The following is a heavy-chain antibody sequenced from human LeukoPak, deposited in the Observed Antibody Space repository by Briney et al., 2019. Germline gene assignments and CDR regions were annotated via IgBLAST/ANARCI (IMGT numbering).Heavy chain of an antibody. CDR1: GFTVSSNS. V-gene: IGHV3-48*04. CDR2: ISSSSGSI. D-gene: IGHD2-15*01. J-gene: IGHJ5*02. CDR3: ARDYCSGGACHQILT. Sequence: GGSLRLSCAASGFTVSSNSMNWVRQARGKGLEGVSYISSSSGSIYYADSVKGRFTISRDNAKNSLYLEMNSLSADDTAVYYCARDYCSGGACHQILTWGQGTLVTVSS.